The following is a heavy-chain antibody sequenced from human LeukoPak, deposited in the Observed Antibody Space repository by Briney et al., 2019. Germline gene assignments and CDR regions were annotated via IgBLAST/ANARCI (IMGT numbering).Heavy chain of an antibody. CDR1: GFTLSSYS. V-gene: IGHV3-21*01. D-gene: IGHD1-26*01. CDR2: ISSSSSYI. Sequence: GGSLRLSCAASGFTLSSYSMNWVRQAPGKGLEWVSSISSSSSYIYYADSVKGRFTISRDNAKNSLYLQMNSLRAEDTAVYYCARENSGSYSPLDYWGQGTLVTVSS. CDR3: ARENSGSYSPLDY. J-gene: IGHJ4*02.